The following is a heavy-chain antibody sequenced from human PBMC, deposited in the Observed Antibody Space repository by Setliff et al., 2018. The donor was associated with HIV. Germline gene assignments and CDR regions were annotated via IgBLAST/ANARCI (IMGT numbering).Heavy chain of an antibody. Sequence: GGSLRFSCAASGFTISNVWMTWVRQAPGKGLEWVGRIKIKTDGGTIDYAAPVKGRFTISRDDSKNTLYLQMNSLKIEDTAVYYCTTGTRLVDWGQGTLVTVSS. CDR1: GFTISNVW. CDR3: TTGTRLVD. CDR2: IKIKTDGGTI. J-gene: IGHJ4*02. V-gene: IGHV3-15*01. D-gene: IGHD2-21*01.